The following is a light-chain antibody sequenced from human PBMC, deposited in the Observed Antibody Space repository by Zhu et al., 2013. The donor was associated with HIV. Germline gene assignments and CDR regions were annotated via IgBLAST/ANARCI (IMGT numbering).Light chain of an antibody. V-gene: IGKV3-20*01. CDR2: DAS. CDR3: QQYNSYSPT. Sequence: EIVLTQSPGTLSLSPGERATLSCRASESVNTNYLAWYQQKPGQSPRLLIYDASNRATGIPARFSGSGSGTDFTLTISRLQPDDFATYYCQQYNSYSPTFGQGTKVE. J-gene: IGKJ1*01. CDR1: ESVNTNY.